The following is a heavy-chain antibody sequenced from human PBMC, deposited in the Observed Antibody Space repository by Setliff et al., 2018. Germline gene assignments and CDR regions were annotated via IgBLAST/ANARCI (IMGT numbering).Heavy chain of an antibody. CDR3: ARSDGGSSGLDY. CDR2: ISGYGSRT. V-gene: IGHV3-23*01. D-gene: IGHD2-15*01. Sequence: GGSLRLSCAASGFTFSSYAMTWVRQAPGKGLEWVSGISGYGSRTYYADSVKGRSTISRDNSQNTMYLQMNSLRAEDTAVYHCARSDGGSSGLDYWGQGTLVTVSS. J-gene: IGHJ4*02. CDR1: GFTFSSYA.